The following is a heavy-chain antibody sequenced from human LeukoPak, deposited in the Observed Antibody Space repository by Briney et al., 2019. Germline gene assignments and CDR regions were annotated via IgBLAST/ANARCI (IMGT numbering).Heavy chain of an antibody. J-gene: IGHJ5*02. CDR3: AKSIKVALSGAYFDP. Sequence: ASVKVSCKASSYTFSNSGVSWLRQAPGQGLEWMGWISAYNGNTNYAQKFQDRVAMTTDTSTNTAYMELRSLRSDDTAVYYCAKSIKVALSGAYFDPWGQGTLVTVSS. D-gene: IGHD6-19*01. CDR1: SYTFSNSG. V-gene: IGHV1-18*01. CDR2: ISAYNGNT.